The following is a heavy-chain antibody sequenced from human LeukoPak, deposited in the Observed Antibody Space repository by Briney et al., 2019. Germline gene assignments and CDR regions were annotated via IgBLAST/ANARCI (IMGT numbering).Heavy chain of an antibody. CDR3: ARFAYCGGHCWYYFDY. J-gene: IGHJ4*02. V-gene: IGHV4-59*01. Sequence: PSETLSLTCTVSGVSISSYYWSWIRQPPGKGQEWIGYIYSSGSTNYNPSLKSRITISVDTSKNQFSLKLSSVTAADTAVYYCARFAYCGGHCWYYFDYWGQGSLVTVSS. CDR2: IYSSGST. CDR1: GVSISSYY. D-gene: IGHD2-21*02.